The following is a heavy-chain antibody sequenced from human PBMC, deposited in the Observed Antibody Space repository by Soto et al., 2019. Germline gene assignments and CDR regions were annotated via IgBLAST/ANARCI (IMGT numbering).Heavy chain of an antibody. CDR3: ARGSPEIIAVAPDAFDI. CDR1: GGTFSSYA. V-gene: IGHV1-69*13. Sequence: SVKVSCKASGGTFSSYASSWVRQAPGQRLEWMGGIIPIFGTANYAQKFQGRVTITADESTSTAYMELSSLRSEDTAVYYCARGSPEIIAVAPDAFDIWGQGTMVTVSS. J-gene: IGHJ3*02. CDR2: IIPIFGTA. D-gene: IGHD6-19*01.